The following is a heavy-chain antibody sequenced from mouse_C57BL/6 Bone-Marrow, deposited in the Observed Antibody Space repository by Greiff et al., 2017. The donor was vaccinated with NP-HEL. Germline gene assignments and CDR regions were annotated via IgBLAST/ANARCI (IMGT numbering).Heavy chain of an antibody. J-gene: IGHJ4*01. D-gene: IGHD1-1*01. CDR1: GYTFTSYW. Sequence: QVQLQQPGAELVRPGTSVKLSCKASGYTFTSYWMHWVKQRPGQGLEWIGVIDPSDSYTNYNQKFKGKATLTVDTSSSTAYMQLSSLTSEDSAVYYCARYYYGAMDYWGQGTSVTVSS. V-gene: IGHV1-59*01. CDR3: ARYYYGAMDY. CDR2: IDPSDSYT.